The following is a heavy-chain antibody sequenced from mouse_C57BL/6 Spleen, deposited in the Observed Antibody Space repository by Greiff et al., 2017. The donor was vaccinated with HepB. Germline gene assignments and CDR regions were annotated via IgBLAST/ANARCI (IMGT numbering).Heavy chain of an antibody. CDR2: INPYNGDT. J-gene: IGHJ2*01. CDR3: ARHDGYYFFDY. Sequence: EVQLQQSGPELVKPGDSVKISCKASGYSFTGYFMNWVMQSHGKSLEWIGRINPYNGDTFYNQKFKGKATLTVDKSSSTAHMELRSLTSEDSAVYYCARHDGYYFFDYWGQGTTLTVSS. D-gene: IGHD2-3*01. CDR1: GYSFTGYF. V-gene: IGHV1-20*01.